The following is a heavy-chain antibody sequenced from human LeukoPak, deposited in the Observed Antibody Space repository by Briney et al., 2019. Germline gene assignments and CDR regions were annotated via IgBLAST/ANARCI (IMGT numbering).Heavy chain of an antibody. V-gene: IGHV3-21*01. CDR1: GFTFSSYA. CDR3: ARSAFIVGATSGDFDY. CDR2: ISSSSSYI. J-gene: IGHJ4*02. Sequence: GGSLRLSCAASGFTFSSYAMSWVRQAPGKGLEWVSSISSSSSYIYYADSVKGRFTISRDNAKNSLYLQMNSLRAEDTAVYYCARSAFIVGATSGDFDYWGQGTLVTVSS. D-gene: IGHD1-26*01.